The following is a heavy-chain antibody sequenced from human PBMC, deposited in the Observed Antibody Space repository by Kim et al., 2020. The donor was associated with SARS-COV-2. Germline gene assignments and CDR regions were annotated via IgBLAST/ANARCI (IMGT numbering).Heavy chain of an antibody. CDR3: ARANGVFQDIVVVPAAHFYYYYYMDV. V-gene: IGHV4-30-4*01. J-gene: IGHJ6*03. Sequence: SETLSLTCTVSGGSISSGDYYWSWIRQPPGKGLEWIGYIYYSWSTYYNPSLKSRVTISVDTSKNQFSLKLSSVTAADTAVYYCARANGVFQDIVVVPAAHFYYYYYMDVWGKGTTVTVSS. CDR2: IYYSWST. D-gene: IGHD2-2*01. CDR1: GGSISSGDYY.